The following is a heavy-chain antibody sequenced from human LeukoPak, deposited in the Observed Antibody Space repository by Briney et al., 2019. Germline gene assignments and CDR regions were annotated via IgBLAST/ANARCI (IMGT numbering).Heavy chain of an antibody. V-gene: IGHV4-4*07. CDR2: IYTSGST. CDR3: ARGRVSSSTWYSTYYYSFYMDV. CDR1: GGSINNYY. Sequence: ASETLSLTCTVSGGSINNYYWSWIRQPAGKGLEWIGRIYTSGSTNYNPSLKSRVTMSVDTSKKQFSLKLSSVTAADTAVYFCARGRVSSSTWYSTYYYSFYMDVWGKGTTVTVSS. J-gene: IGHJ6*03. D-gene: IGHD1-1*01.